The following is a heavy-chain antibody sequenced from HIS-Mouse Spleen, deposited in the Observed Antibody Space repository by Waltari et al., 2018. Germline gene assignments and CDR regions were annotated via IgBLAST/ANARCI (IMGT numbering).Heavy chain of an antibody. V-gene: IGHV4-39*07. CDR2: IYYSGST. CDR1: GGSISSSSYY. CDR3: ARSRTGGWYFDL. D-gene: IGHD7-27*01. J-gene: IGHJ2*01. Sequence: QLQLQESGPGLVKPSETLSLTCTVSGGSISSSSYYCGWIRQPPGKGLEWIGSIYYSGSTYYNPSLKSRVTISVDTSKNQFSLKLSSVTAADTAVYYCARSRTGGWYFDLWGRGTLVTVSS.